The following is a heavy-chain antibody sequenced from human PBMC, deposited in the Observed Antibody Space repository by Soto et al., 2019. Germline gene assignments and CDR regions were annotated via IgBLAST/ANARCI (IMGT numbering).Heavy chain of an antibody. D-gene: IGHD5-12*01. CDR2: ISGSGGST. V-gene: IGHV3-23*01. J-gene: IGHJ3*02. CDR1: GFTFSSYA. Sequence: GGSLRLSCAASGFTFSSYAMSWVRQAPGKGLEWVSAISGSGGSTYYADSVKGRFTISRDNSKNTLYLQMNSLRAEDTAVYYCPSGYDRGYDAFDIWGQGTMVTVSS. CDR3: PSGYDRGYDAFDI.